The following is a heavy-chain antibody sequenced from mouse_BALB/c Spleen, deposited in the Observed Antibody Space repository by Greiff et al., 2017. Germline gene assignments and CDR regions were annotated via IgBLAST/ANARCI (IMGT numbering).Heavy chain of an antibody. CDR3: ARYDGYFDY. D-gene: IGHD2-3*01. Sequence: VKLMESGAELARPGASVKMSCKASGYTFTSYTMHWVKQRPGQGLEWIGYINPSSGYTNYNQKFKDKATLTADKSSSTAYMQLSSLTSEDSAVYYCARYDGYFDYWGQGTTLTVSS. CDR2: INPSSGYT. J-gene: IGHJ2*01. CDR1: GYTFTSYT. V-gene: IGHV1-4*01.